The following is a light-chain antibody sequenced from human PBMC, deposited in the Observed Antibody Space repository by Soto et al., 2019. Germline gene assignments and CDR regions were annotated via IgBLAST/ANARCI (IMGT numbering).Light chain of an antibody. CDR2: EVS. CDR3: CSYAAYNTL. V-gene: IGLV2-8*01. Sequence: QSVLTQPPSVSAAPGQKVAISCSGSSSNIGDNYVSWYQQHPGEAPKLIIYEVSKRPSGVPDRFSGSKSGNTASLAVSGLQAEDEADYYCCSYAAYNTLFGGGTKLTVL. J-gene: IGLJ2*01. CDR1: SSNIGDNY.